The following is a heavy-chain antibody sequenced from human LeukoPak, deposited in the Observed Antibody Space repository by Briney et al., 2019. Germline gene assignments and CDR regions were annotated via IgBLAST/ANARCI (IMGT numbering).Heavy chain of an antibody. V-gene: IGHV4-4*07. CDR2: IYSSGST. Sequence: PSETLSLTCTVSGGSISTYYWSWIRQPAGKGLEWIGRIYSSGSTNYNPSLTSRVTMSVDTSKNQFSVNLSSVTAADTAVYYCARKQRRTINCPVDYWGQGTLVTVSS. CDR3: ARKQRRTINCPVDY. CDR1: GGSISTYY. D-gene: IGHD1/OR15-1a*01. J-gene: IGHJ4*02.